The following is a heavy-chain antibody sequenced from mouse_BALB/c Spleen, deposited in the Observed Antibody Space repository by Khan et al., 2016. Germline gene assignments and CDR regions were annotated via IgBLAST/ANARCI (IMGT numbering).Heavy chain of an antibody. D-gene: IGHD1-1*01. CDR2: IDPGNGNA. J-gene: IGHJ2*01. V-gene: IGHV14-3*02. Sequence: VQLKQSGAELVKPGASVKLSCTASGFNITATYMHWVRQRPEQGLEWIGRIDPGNGNARYDPKFQDKATLTADKSSNTAYLQLSSLTSEYTAVSYCTRRGHIYYYGSSYGYWGQGTTLTVSS. CDR1: GFNITATY. CDR3: TRRGHIYYYGSSYGY.